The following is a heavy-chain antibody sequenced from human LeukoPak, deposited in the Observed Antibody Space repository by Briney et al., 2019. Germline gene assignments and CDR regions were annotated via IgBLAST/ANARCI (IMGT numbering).Heavy chain of an antibody. Sequence: GGSLRLSCAASGFTFSIYAMSWVRQAPGKGLEWVSAISGSGDSTLYAGSVKGRFTISRDNSKNTLDLQMNSLRVEDTAIYYCAKDKDGVERQYRHFDYWGQGTLVTVSS. CDR2: ISGSGDST. D-gene: IGHD2-2*01. CDR3: AKDKDGVERQYRHFDY. V-gene: IGHV3-23*01. J-gene: IGHJ4*02. CDR1: GFTFSIYA.